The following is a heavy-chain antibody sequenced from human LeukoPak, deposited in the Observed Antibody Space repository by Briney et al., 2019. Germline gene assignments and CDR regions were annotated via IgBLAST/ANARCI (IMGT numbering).Heavy chain of an antibody. D-gene: IGHD1-14*01. CDR3: TRDRSRAEDD. J-gene: IGHJ4*02. Sequence: GGSLRLSCAASGLTFSGHWMSWVRQAPGKGLQWVANINQGGSDKYYVDSVKGRFTISRDNANNLLYLQMNSLRGEDTAVYYCTRDRSRAEDDWGQGTLVTVSS. CDR1: GLTFSGHW. CDR2: INQGGSDK. V-gene: IGHV3-7*01.